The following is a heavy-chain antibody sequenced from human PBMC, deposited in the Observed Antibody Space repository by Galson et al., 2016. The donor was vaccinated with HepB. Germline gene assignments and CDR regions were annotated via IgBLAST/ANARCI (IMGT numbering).Heavy chain of an antibody. V-gene: IGHV1-2*04. CDR3: AKEAVTGTPFDY. Sequence: SVKVSCKASGYTFTDYYLHWVRQAPGQGLEWMGWINPKSGGTTYAQKFQGWVTMTRDTSISTAYLGVTRLKSDDTAVYYCAKEAVTGTPFDYWGQGTQVTVSS. CDR1: GYTFTDYY. J-gene: IGHJ4*02. D-gene: IGHD6-19*01. CDR2: INPKSGGT.